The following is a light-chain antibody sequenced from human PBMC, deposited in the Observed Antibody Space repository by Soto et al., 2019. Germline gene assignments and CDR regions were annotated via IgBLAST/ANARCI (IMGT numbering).Light chain of an antibody. J-gene: IGLJ2*01. CDR1: SSNIGSNY. Sequence: QSMVTQSPSASGTPGQRVTISCSGSSSNIGSNYVYWYQQVPGTAPKLLINSNDQRPSGVPDRFSGSKSGTSASLAISGLLSEDEADYYCATWDDNLNSPVFGGGTKVTVL. CDR2: SND. CDR3: ATWDDNLNSPV. V-gene: IGLV1-47*01.